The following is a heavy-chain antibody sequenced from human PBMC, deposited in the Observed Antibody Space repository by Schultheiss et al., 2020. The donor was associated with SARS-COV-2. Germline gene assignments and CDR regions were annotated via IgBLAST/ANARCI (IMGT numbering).Heavy chain of an antibody. J-gene: IGHJ4*02. Sequence: GGSLRLSCAASGFTFSSYAMHWVRQAPGKGLEWVAVISYDGSNKYYADSVKGRFTISRDNSKNTLYLQMNSLRAEDTAVYYCATVYSSLTLAPETIDYWGQGTLVTVSS. CDR3: ATVYSSLTLAPETIDY. CDR2: ISYDGSNK. D-gene: IGHD6-6*01. CDR1: GFTFSSYA. V-gene: IGHV3-30*04.